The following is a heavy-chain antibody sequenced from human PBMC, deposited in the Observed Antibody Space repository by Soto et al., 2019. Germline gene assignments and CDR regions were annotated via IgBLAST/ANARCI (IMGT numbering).Heavy chain of an antibody. V-gene: IGHV4-31*03. CDR2: IYHSGST. CDR3: VTDGTGAYGLVWFGP. Sequence: QVQLQESGPGLVKPSQTLSLSCTVSGDSISRGGYYWNWIRQHPRKGLEWIGYIYHSGSTNYNPSLKSRNTITVDTSNTQLSLELASVTAADTAVYYCVTDGTGAYGLVWFGPWGKAILVTVSS. J-gene: IGHJ5*02. D-gene: IGHD2-21*01. CDR1: GDSISRGGYY.